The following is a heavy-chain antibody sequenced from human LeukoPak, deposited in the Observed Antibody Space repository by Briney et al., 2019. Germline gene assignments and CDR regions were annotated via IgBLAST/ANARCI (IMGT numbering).Heavy chain of an antibody. CDR2: IYYSGST. CDR3: ASMVYYYGIDV. Sequence: SETLSLTCTVSGGSISSSSYYWSWIRQPPGKGLEWIGYIYYSGSTNYNPSLKSRVTISVDTSKNQFSLKLSSVTAADTAVYYCASMVYYYGIDVWGQGTTVTVSS. D-gene: IGHD2-8*01. J-gene: IGHJ6*02. CDR1: GGSISSSSYY. V-gene: IGHV4-61*01.